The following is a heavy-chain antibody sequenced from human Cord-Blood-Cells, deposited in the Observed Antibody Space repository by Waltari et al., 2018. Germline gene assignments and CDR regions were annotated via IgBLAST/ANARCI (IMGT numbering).Heavy chain of an antibody. Sequence: QVQLQQWGAGLLKPSETLSLTCAVYGGSFSGYYWSWLRQPPGKGLEWIGEINHRVSTNDNPSLKRRGTISVDTSKDQFSLKLSCVTVADTAVYYCARRGYYDGSGSAFDIWGQGTMVTVSS. D-gene: IGHD3-10*01. V-gene: IGHV4-34*01. CDR3: ARRGYYDGSGSAFDI. CDR1: GGSFSGYY. J-gene: IGHJ3*02. CDR2: INHRVST.